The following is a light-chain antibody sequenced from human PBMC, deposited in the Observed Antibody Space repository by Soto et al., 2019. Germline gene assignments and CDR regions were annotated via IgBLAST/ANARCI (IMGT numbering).Light chain of an antibody. CDR1: QTVTTN. V-gene: IGKV3-15*01. CDR3: QQYNNWPLLIT. CDR2: GAS. Sequence: EIMMTQSPATLSVSPGERASLSCRASQTVTTNLAWYQQKPAQAPRLLIYGASTRATGVPARFSGSGSGTEFTLTISSLQSEDFALFYCQQYNNWPLLITFGQGTRLEIK. J-gene: IGKJ5*01.